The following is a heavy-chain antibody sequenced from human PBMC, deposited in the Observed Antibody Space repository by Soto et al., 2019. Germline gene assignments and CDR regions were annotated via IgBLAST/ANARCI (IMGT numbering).Heavy chain of an antibody. CDR2: IYYSGST. V-gene: IGHV4-31*03. CDR1: GGSISSGGYY. Sequence: PSETLSLTCTVSGGSISSGGYYWSWIRQHPGKGLEWIGYIYYSGSTYYNPSLKSRVTISVDTSKNQFSLKLSSVTAADTAVYYCARARSPTMVRGVTYYFDDRGQGTLVTVSS. D-gene: IGHD3-10*01. CDR3: ARARSPTMVRGVTYYFDD. J-gene: IGHJ4*02.